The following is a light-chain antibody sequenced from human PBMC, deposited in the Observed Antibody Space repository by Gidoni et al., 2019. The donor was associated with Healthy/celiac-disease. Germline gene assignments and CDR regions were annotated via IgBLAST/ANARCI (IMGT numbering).Light chain of an antibody. Sequence: EIVFTQSPATLSLSPGERATLSFRASQSVSSYLAWYQQKPGQAPRLLIYDASNRATGIPARCSGSGSGTDFTLTISSLEPEDFAVYYCQQRSNWPPITFGQGTRLEIK. CDR1: QSVSSY. CDR3: QQRSNWPPIT. CDR2: DAS. V-gene: IGKV3-11*01. J-gene: IGKJ5*01.